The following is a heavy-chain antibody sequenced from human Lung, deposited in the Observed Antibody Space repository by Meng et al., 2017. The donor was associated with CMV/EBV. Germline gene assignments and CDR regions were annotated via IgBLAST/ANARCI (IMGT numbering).Heavy chain of an antibody. D-gene: IGHD3-10*01. CDR2: IYHSGST. Sequence: SXTLSLTCTVFGYSISSGYYWGWIRQPPGKGLEWIGSIYHSGSTYYNPSLKSRVTISVDTSKNQLSLRLSSVTAADTAVYYCARGIYGSVDYWGQGTLVTVSS. CDR1: GYSISSGYY. CDR3: ARGIYGSVDY. J-gene: IGHJ4*02. V-gene: IGHV4-38-2*02.